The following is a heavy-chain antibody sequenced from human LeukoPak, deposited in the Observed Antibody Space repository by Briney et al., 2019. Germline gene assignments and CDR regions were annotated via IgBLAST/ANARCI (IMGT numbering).Heavy chain of an antibody. V-gene: IGHV3-23*01. CDR3: AKDRRIVVVPAVFDP. Sequence: SSSGSTIYYADSVKGRFTISRDNSKNTLYLQMNSLRAEDTAVYYCAKDRRIVVVPAVFDPWDQGTLVTVSS. J-gene: IGHJ5*02. CDR2: SSSGSTI. D-gene: IGHD2-2*01.